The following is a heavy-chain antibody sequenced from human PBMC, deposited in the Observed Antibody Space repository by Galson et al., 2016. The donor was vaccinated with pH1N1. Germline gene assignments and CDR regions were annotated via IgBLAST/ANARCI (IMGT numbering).Heavy chain of an antibody. CDR2: ISGSDTTI. Sequence: SLRLSCAASGFPFSHYYMGWIRQAPGKGLEWISYISGSDTTIYYADSVRGRFTIPRDNAQNSPYLHMNSLRAEDTAVYYCARDHFGWAFDVWGQGTMVTVSP. CDR3: ARDHFGWAFDV. J-gene: IGHJ3*01. V-gene: IGHV3-11*01. CDR1: GFPFSHYY. D-gene: IGHD3-10*01.